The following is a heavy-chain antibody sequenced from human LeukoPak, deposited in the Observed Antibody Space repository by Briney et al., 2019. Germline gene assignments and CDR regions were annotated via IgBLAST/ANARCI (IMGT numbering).Heavy chain of an antibody. D-gene: IGHD4-17*01. CDR3: ARYAPTTVTTFGDY. V-gene: IGHV4-31*03. CDR2: IYYSGST. J-gene: IGHJ4*02. CDR1: GGSISSGGYS. Sequence: PSETLSLTCTVSGGSISSGGYSWSWIRQHPGKGLEWIGYIYYSGSTYYNPSLKSRVTISVDTSKNQFSLKLSSVTAADTAVYYCARYAPTTVTTFGDYWGQGTLVTVSP.